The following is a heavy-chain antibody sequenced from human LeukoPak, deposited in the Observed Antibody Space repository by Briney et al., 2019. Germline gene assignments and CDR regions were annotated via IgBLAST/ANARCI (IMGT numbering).Heavy chain of an antibody. V-gene: IGHV3-30*18. D-gene: IGHD6-6*01. CDR3: AKGAYSSSSGFDY. J-gene: IGHJ4*02. CDR1: GFTFSSYG. Sequence: AGGSLRLSCAASGFTFSSYGMHWVRQAPGKGLEWVAVISYDGSNKYYADSVKGRFTISRDNSKNTLYLQMNSLRAEDMAVYYCAKGAYSSSSGFDYWGQGTLVTVSS. CDR2: ISYDGSNK.